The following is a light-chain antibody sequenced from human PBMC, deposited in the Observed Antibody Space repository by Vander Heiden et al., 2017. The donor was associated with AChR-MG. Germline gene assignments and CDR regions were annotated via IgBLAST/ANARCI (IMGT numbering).Light chain of an antibody. CDR3: QKYNSAPRT. V-gene: IGKV1-27*01. J-gene: IGKJ1*01. Sequence: DIQMTQSPSSLSASVGDRVTITCRASQGIANYLAWYQHKAGKVPNLLIYAASTLQSGVPSRFSGSGSRTDFTLTISSLQPEDVATYYCQKYNSAPRTFGQGTKVEIK. CDR2: AAS. CDR1: QGIANY.